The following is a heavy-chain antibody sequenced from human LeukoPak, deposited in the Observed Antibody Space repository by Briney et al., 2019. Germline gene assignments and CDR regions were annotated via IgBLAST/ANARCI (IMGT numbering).Heavy chain of an antibody. CDR3: AKDCGSYYGSGSLCGMDV. Sequence: PGGSLRLSCAASGFTFSSYAMSRVRQAPGKGLEWVSAISGSGGSTYYADSVKGRFTISRDNSKNTLYLQMNSLRAEDTAVYYCAKDCGSYYGSGSLCGMDVWGQGTTVTVSS. V-gene: IGHV3-23*01. D-gene: IGHD3-10*01. CDR1: GFTFSSYA. CDR2: ISGSGGST. J-gene: IGHJ6*02.